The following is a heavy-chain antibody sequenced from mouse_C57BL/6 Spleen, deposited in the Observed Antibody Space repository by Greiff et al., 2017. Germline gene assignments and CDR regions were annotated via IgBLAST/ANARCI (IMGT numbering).Heavy chain of an antibody. V-gene: IGHV1-64*01. Sequence: QVQLQQPGAELVKPGASVKFSCKASGYTFTSYWMPWVKQRPGQGLEWIGMIHPNSGSTNYHEKFKSKATLTVDKAYSTAYMQLSSLTSEDSAVYYCADGSSYRGYWGQGTTLTVSS. D-gene: IGHD1-1*01. CDR2: IHPNSGST. CDR1: GYTFTSYW. CDR3: ADGSSYRGY. J-gene: IGHJ2*01.